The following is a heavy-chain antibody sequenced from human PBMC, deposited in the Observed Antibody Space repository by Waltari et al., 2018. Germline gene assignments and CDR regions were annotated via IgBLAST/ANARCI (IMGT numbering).Heavy chain of an antibody. D-gene: IGHD7-27*01. CDR3: ARGMSAAGEGYYYYMDV. Sequence: QVQLQQWGAGLLKPSETLSLTCAVYGGSFSGYYWSWIRQPPGKGLEWIGEINHSGSTNYNPSLKSRVTISVDTSKNQFSRKLSSVTAADTAVYYCARGMSAAGEGYYYYMDVWGKGTTVTVSS. CDR1: GGSFSGYY. V-gene: IGHV4-34*01. CDR2: INHSGST. J-gene: IGHJ6*03.